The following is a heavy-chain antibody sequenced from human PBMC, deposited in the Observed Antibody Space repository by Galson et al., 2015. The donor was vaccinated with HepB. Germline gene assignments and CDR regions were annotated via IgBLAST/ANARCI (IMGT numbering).Heavy chain of an antibody. CDR3: ARAPGREESGYDTDAFDL. CDR1: GDSVSSNSAA. V-gene: IGHV6-1*01. D-gene: IGHD5-12*01. CDR2: TYYRSKWYK. Sequence: CAISGDSVSSNSAAWNWIRQAPSRGLEWLGRTYYRSKWYKDYAISVKSRISINPDTSKNQLCLQLKSVTPEDTAVYFCARAPGREESGYDTDAFDLWGQGTMVTVSS. J-gene: IGHJ3*01.